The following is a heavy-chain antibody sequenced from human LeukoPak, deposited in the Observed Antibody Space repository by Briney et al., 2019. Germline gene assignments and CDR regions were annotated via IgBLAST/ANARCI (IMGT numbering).Heavy chain of an antibody. CDR2: INPNSGGT. V-gene: IGHV1-2*02. Sequence: ASVKVSCKASGYTFTGYYMHWVRHPPGQGLEWMRWINPNSGGTNYAQKFQGRVTMTRDTSISTAYMELSRLRSDDTAVYYCARGFSRWELLLGYWGQGTLVTVSS. D-gene: IGHD1-26*01. CDR1: GYTFTGYY. CDR3: ARGFSRWELLLGY. J-gene: IGHJ4*02.